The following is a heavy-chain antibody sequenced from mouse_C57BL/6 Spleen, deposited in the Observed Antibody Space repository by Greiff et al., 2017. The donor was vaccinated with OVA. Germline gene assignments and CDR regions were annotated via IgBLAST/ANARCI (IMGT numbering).Heavy chain of an antibody. J-gene: IGHJ3*01. CDR3: ARWNYYGSGTWFAY. V-gene: IGHV1-52*01. Sequence: QVQLQQSGAELVRPGSSVKLSCKASGYTFTSYWMHWVKQRPIQGLEWIGNIDPSDSETHYNQKFKDKATLTVDKSSSTAYMQLSSLTSEDSAVYYCARWNYYGSGTWFAYWGQGTLVTVSA. CDR1: GYTFTSYW. CDR2: IDPSDSET. D-gene: IGHD1-1*01.